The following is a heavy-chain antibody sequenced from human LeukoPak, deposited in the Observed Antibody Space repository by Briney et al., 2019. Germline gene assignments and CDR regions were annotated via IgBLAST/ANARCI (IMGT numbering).Heavy chain of an antibody. J-gene: IGHJ3*02. Sequence: GESLKISCKGSGYSFTSYWIGWVRQMPGKGLEWMGIIYPGDSDTRYSPSFQGQVTISADKSISTAYLQWSSLKASDTAMYYCARQYDFWSGYPGRNAFDIWGQGTMVTVSS. V-gene: IGHV5-51*01. CDR2: IYPGDSDT. D-gene: IGHD3-3*01. CDR1: GYSFTSYW. CDR3: ARQYDFWSGYPGRNAFDI.